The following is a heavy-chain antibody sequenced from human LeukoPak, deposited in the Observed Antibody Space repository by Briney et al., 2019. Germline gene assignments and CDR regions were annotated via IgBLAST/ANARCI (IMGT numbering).Heavy chain of an antibody. Sequence: SETLSLTCTVSGGSISTYYWSWIRQPPGEGLEWIGYIYYTGSTYYNPSLKSRVAISVDTSKNQFSLILSSVTAADTAVYYCARNADGSGNLLPFYFDYWGPGTLVTVSS. CDR1: GGSISTYY. V-gene: IGHV4-59*06. CDR3: ARNADGSGNLLPFYFDY. J-gene: IGHJ4*02. CDR2: IYYTGST. D-gene: IGHD3-10*01.